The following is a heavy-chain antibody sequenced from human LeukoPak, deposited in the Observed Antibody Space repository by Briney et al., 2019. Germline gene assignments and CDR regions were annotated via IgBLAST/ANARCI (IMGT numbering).Heavy chain of an antibody. CDR2: ISAYNGNT. CDR1: GYTFTSYG. J-gene: IGHJ4*02. V-gene: IGHV1-18*01. D-gene: IGHD3-22*01. Sequence: GASVKVSCKASGYTFTSYGISWVRQAPGQGLEWMGWISAYNGNTNYAQKFQGRVTMTRDTSTSTVYMELSSLRSEDTAVYYCARDRREFYYDSSGYLDYRGQGTLVTVSS. CDR3: ARDRREFYYDSSGYLDY.